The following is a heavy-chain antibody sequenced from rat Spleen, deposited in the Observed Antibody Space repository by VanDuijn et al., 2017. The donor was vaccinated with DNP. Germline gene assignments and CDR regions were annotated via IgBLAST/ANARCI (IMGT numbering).Heavy chain of an antibody. D-gene: IGHD1-10*01. Sequence: EVQLQESGPGLVKPSQSLSLTCSVTGYSITSNFRWSWIRKFPGNTLEWMGYINSSGSTDYNPSLKSRVSITRDTSTNQFFLQMNSLRSEDTATYYCARRGVITTTYWYFDFWGPGTMVTVSS. CDR1: GYSITSNFR. CDR2: INSSGST. V-gene: IGHV3-3*01. CDR3: ARRGVITTTYWYFDF. J-gene: IGHJ1*01.